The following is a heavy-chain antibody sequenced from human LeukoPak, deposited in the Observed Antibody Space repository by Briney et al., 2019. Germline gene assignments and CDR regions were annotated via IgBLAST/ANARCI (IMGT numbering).Heavy chain of an antibody. V-gene: IGHV3-7*03. D-gene: IGHD6-6*01. CDR1: GFTFSNYW. Sequence: QAGGSLRLSCAAAGFTFSNYWMTWVRQAPGKGLEWVANIRQDGGEKNYVDSVKGRFTISRDNAKNSLILQMNRLRAEDTAVYYCARDVSDENGSASRIHLDSWGQGTLVSVSS. CDR3: ARDVSDENGSASRIHLDS. J-gene: IGHJ4*02. CDR2: IRQDGGEK.